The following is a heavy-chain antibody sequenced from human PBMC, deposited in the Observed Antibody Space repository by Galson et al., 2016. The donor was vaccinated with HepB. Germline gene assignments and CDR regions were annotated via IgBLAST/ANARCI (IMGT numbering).Heavy chain of an antibody. V-gene: IGHV3-20*04. Sequence: SLRLSCAASGFTFDDYGMNWARQVPGKGLEWVSGINCNGGTTNYVDSVKGRVTISTDNAKSSPYLQMNSMRAGDTALYYCAKSSGYYFVDSFDKWGQGTMVTVSS. J-gene: IGHJ3*02. CDR1: GFTFDDYG. CDR2: INCNGGTT. D-gene: IGHD3-22*01. CDR3: AKSSGYYFVDSFDK.